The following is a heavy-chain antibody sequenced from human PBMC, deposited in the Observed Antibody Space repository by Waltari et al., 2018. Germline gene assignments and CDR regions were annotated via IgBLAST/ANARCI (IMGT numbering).Heavy chain of an antibody. CDR1: GGSISSSSYY. Sequence: QLQLQESGPGLVKPSETLSLTCTVSGGSISSSSYYWGWIRQPPGKGLEWIGCIYYSGSTYYNPSLKSRVTISVDTSKTQFSLKLSSVTAADTAVYYCAKVGLLGVRDPYDYYYYYMDVWGKGTTVTVSS. D-gene: IGHD3-22*01. CDR2: IYYSGST. V-gene: IGHV4-39*07. J-gene: IGHJ6*03. CDR3: AKVGLLGVRDPYDYYYYYMDV.